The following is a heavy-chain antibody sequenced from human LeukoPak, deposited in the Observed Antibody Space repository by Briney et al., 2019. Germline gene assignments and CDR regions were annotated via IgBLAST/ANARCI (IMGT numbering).Heavy chain of an antibody. CDR3: ARESPPPMTTVTNYFDY. J-gene: IGHJ4*02. Sequence: SLKVSCKASGGTFSSYAISWVRQAPGQGLEWMGRIIPIFGTANYAQKFQGRVTITTDESTSTAYMELSSLRSEDTAVYYCARESPPPMTTVTNYFDYWGQGTLVTVSS. CDR2: IIPIFGTA. D-gene: IGHD4-17*01. V-gene: IGHV1-69*05. CDR1: GGTFSSYA.